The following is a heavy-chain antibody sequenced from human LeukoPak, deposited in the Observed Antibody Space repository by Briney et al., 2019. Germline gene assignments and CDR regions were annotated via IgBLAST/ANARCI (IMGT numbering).Heavy chain of an antibody. CDR3: ARDGLEGIAAAGPSFDP. V-gene: IGHV1-18*01. CDR1: GYSFTSHG. Sequence: ASVNVSCKASGYSFTSHGISWVRQAPGQGLEWMGWISAYNGNTNYAQKLQGRVTMTTDTSTSTAYMELRSLRSDDTAVYYCARDGLEGIAAAGPSFDPWGQGTLVTVSS. J-gene: IGHJ5*02. CDR2: ISAYNGNT. D-gene: IGHD6-13*01.